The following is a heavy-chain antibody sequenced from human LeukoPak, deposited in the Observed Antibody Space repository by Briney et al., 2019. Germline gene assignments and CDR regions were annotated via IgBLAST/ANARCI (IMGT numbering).Heavy chain of an antibody. CDR3: AKGEPFSGWYRGGFGY. J-gene: IGHJ4*02. V-gene: IGHV3-9*01. Sequence: PGGSLRLSCAASGFTFDDYAMHWVRQAPGKGLGWVSGISWNSGSIGYADSVKGRFTISRDNAKNSLYLQMNSLRAEDTALYYCAKGEPFSGWYRGGFGYWGQGTLVTVSS. D-gene: IGHD6-19*01. CDR2: ISWNSGSI. CDR1: GFTFDDYA.